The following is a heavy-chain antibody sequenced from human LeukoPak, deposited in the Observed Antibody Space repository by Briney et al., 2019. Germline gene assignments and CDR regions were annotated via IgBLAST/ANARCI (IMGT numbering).Heavy chain of an antibody. CDR2: INTNSGGT. Sequence: ASVKVSCKASGYTFSGYYIHWVRQAPGQRLEWMGWINTNSGGTKYAQRFQGRVTMTRDTSISTAYMEVSRLRSDDTAVYSCASSRFLEWLYLLDYWGQGTLVTVSS. CDR1: GYTFSGYY. J-gene: IGHJ4*02. D-gene: IGHD3-3*01. V-gene: IGHV1-2*02. CDR3: ASSRFLEWLYLLDY.